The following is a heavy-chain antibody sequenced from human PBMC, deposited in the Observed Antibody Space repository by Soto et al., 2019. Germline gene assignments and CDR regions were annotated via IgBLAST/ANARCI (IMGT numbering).Heavy chain of an antibody. CDR3: ERAGDNVETDYYYAMEG. CDR2: IWYDGSNK. D-gene: IGHD2-15*01. J-gene: IGHJ6*01. CDR1: VFTFSSYS. V-gene: IGHV3-33*01. Sequence: PVGSLRLSCASSVFTFSSYSMHCVRHSPGKGLEWVAVIWYDGSNKYYADSVKGRFTISRDNSKNTLYLQMNSLSAEDTAVYYCERAGDNVETDYYYAMEGWGQGPLFTVS.